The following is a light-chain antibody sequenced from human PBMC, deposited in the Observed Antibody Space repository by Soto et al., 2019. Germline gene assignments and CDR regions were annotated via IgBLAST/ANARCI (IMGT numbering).Light chain of an antibody. V-gene: IGLV2-14*01. Sequence: QSVLTQHASVSGSPGQSITISCTGTNIDVGAHNYVFSYQDHQGNGTKIIIYEVSHGPSGVSNRFSGSKSGTTASLTTSGLQAEDEGDYYCSSSRASSTLLFGGGTRSPS. CDR1: NIDVGAHNY. CDR2: EVS. CDR3: SSSRASSTLL. J-gene: IGLJ2*01.